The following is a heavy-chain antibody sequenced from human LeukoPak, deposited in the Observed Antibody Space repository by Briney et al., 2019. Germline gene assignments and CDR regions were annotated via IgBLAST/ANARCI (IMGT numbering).Heavy chain of an antibody. Sequence: PGGSLRLSCAASGFTFSNYWMHWVRQAPEKGPVWVSRIKYDGSATTYADSVKGRFTISRDNVKNTLSLQMNSLRAEDTAVYYCTKSDWFDPWGQGTLVTVSS. CDR3: TKSDWFDP. V-gene: IGHV3-74*01. CDR1: GFTFSNYW. J-gene: IGHJ5*02. D-gene: IGHD3-3*01. CDR2: IKYDGSAT.